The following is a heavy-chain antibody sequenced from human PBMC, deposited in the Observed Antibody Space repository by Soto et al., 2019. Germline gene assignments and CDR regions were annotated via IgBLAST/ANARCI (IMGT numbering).Heavy chain of an antibody. V-gene: IGHV3-7*01. CDR1: GFSVNSSW. Sequence: PWGWSRISCAACGFSVNSSWMAWVRQATGKGLEWLGHIKEDWGVRTHVDSVKRRFSISRDNAKNSLYLQMNSLRAEDTAVYYCAIDLSKGLHDVWGIGTAVTVFS. CDR3: AIDLSKGLHDV. D-gene: IGHD2-15*01. J-gene: IGHJ6*03. CDR2: IKEDWGVR.